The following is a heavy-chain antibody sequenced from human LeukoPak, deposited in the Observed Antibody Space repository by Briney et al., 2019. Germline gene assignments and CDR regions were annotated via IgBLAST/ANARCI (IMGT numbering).Heavy chain of an antibody. Sequence: GRSLRLSCAASGFTFDDYAMHWVRQAPGKGLEWVSGISWNSGSLGYADSVRGRFTISRDNAKNSLYLQMNSLRAEDMALYYCAKDRNIIAAAGLDFDPWGQGTLVTVSS. CDR2: ISWNSGSL. CDR3: AKDRNIIAAAGLDFDP. J-gene: IGHJ5*02. V-gene: IGHV3-9*03. D-gene: IGHD6-13*01. CDR1: GFTFDDYA.